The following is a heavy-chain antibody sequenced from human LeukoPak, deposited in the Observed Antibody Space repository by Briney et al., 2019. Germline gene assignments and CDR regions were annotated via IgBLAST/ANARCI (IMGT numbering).Heavy chain of an antibody. D-gene: IGHD3-22*01. CDR3: ARATSGYYDY. CDR1: GFTFSDYY. CDR2: ISSSGSSI. J-gene: IGHJ4*02. Sequence: GGSLRLSCAASGFTFSDYYMSWIRQAPGKGRECVSYISSSGSSIYYADSVKGRFTISRDNAKNSLYLQINSLRAEDTAVYYCARATSGYYDYWGQGTLVTVSS. V-gene: IGHV3-11*01.